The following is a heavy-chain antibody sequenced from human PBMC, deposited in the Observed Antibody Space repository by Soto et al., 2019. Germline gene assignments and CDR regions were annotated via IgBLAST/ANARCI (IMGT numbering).Heavy chain of an antibody. D-gene: IGHD3-22*01. J-gene: IGHJ4*02. V-gene: IGHV2-70*01. CDR1: GFSLSTSGMC. CDR2: IDWDGDK. CDR3: SGGPIGVLFDY. Sequence: SGPTLVNPPQTLTLTCTLSGFSLSTSGMCVSWIRQPPGKALEWLALIDWDGDKYYSTSLKTRLTISRDTSKNQVVLTMTNMDPVDTATYYCSGGPIGVLFDYWGQGTLVTVSS.